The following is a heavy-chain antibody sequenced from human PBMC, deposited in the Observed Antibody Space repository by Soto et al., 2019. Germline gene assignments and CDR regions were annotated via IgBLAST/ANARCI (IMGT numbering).Heavy chain of an antibody. CDR1: GYTFTSYG. Sequence: ASVKVSCKASGYTFTSYGISWVRQAPGQGLEWMGWISAYNGNTNYAQKLQGRVTMTTDTSTSTAYMELRSLRSDDTAVYYCARGLNPLIRSRFSWWFDPWGQGTLVTVSS. D-gene: IGHD3-16*01. CDR2: ISAYNGNT. V-gene: IGHV1-18*01. J-gene: IGHJ5*02. CDR3: ARGLNPLIRSRFSWWFDP.